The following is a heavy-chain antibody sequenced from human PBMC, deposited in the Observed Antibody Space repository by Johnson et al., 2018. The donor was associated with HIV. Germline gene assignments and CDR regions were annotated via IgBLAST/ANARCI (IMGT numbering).Heavy chain of an antibody. CDR2: ISSSGSTI. Sequence: QVQLVESGGGLVKPGGSLRLSCAASGFTVRSNYISWVRQAPGKGLEWVSYISSSGSTIYYADSVKGRFTISRDNAKNSLYLQMNSLRAEDTAVYYCARGGAYCGGDCNAFDIWGQGTMVTVSS. V-gene: IGHV3-11*04. CDR3: ARGGAYCGGDCNAFDI. D-gene: IGHD2-21*02. CDR1: GFTVRSNY. J-gene: IGHJ3*02.